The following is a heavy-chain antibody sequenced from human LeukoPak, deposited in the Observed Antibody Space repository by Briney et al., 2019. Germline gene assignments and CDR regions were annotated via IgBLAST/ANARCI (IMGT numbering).Heavy chain of an antibody. Sequence: SETLSLTCTVSGGSISSGSYYWSWIRQPAGKGLEWIGRIYTSGSTNYNPSLKSRVTISVDTSKNQFSLKLSSVTAADTAVYYCARGPSLVHNGGSTNFDYWGQGTLVTVSS. CDR3: ARGPSLVHNGGSTNFDY. CDR1: GGSISSGSYY. J-gene: IGHJ4*02. CDR2: IYTSGST. D-gene: IGHD6-6*01. V-gene: IGHV4-61*02.